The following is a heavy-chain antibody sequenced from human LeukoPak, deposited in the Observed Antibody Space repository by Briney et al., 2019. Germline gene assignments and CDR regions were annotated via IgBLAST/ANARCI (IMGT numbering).Heavy chain of an antibody. CDR3: ARGRSHYYDSSGHYGS. CDR2: INHSGST. D-gene: IGHD3-22*01. CDR1: GGSISSGGYY. J-gene: IGHJ5*02. V-gene: IGHV4-39*07. Sequence: SETLSLTCTVSGGSISSGGYYWSWIRQPPGKGLEWIGEINHSGSTNYNPSLKSRVTISVDTSKNQFSLKLSSVTAADTAVYYCARGRSHYYDSSGHYGSWGQGTLVTVSS.